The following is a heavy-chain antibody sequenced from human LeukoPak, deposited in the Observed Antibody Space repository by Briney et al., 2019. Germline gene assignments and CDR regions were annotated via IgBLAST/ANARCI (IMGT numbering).Heavy chain of an antibody. J-gene: IGHJ4*02. Sequence: SVKVSCKASGGTFSSYTISWVRQAPGQGLEWMGGIIPIFGAANYAQKSQGRVTITTDESTSTAYMELSSLRSEDTAVYYCARGQWELRAFDYWGQGTLVTVSS. D-gene: IGHD1-26*01. CDR1: GGTFSSYT. CDR3: ARGQWELRAFDY. CDR2: IIPIFGAA. V-gene: IGHV1-69*05.